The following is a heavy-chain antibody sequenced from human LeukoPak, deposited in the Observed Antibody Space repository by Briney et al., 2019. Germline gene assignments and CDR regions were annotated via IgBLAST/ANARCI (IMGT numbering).Heavy chain of an antibody. CDR3: AKGEYQLPYYYYGMDV. J-gene: IGHJ6*02. CDR1: GFTFSSYG. Sequence: GGFLRLSCAASGFTFSSYGMHWVRQAPGKGLEWVAVISYDGSNKYYADSVKGRFTISRDNSTNTLYLQMNSLRAEDTAVYYCAKGEYQLPYYYYGMDVWGQGTTVTVSS. D-gene: IGHD2-2*01. CDR2: ISYDGSNK. V-gene: IGHV3-30*18.